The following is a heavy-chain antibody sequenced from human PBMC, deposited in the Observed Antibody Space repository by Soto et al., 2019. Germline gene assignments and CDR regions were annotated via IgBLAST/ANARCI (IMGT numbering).Heavy chain of an antibody. J-gene: IGHJ4*02. CDR2: IRGSGSST. V-gene: IGHV3-23*01. D-gene: IGHD3-16*02. CDR3: AKSDEYYYIWGSYRL. Sequence: GGSLRLSCAASGFTFSSYAMSWVRQTPGKGLEWVSAIRGSGSSTYYADSVKGRFTISRDNSKNTLYLQMDSLRAEDTAVYYCAKSDEYYYIWGSYRLGGQGILVTVSS. CDR1: GFTFSSYA.